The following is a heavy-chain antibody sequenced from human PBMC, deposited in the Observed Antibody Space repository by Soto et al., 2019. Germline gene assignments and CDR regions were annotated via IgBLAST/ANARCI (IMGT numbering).Heavy chain of an antibody. J-gene: IGHJ4*02. D-gene: IGHD3-10*01. CDR2: IYYSGST. V-gene: IGHV4-39*01. CDR1: GGSISSSSYY. CDR3: ARLVFLWFGEFLASFDY. Sequence: SETLSLTCTVSGGSISSSSYYWGWIRQPPGKGLEWIGSIYYSGSTYYNPSLKSRVTISVDTSKNQFSLKLSPVTAADTAVYYCARLVFLWFGEFLASFDYWGQGTLVTVSS.